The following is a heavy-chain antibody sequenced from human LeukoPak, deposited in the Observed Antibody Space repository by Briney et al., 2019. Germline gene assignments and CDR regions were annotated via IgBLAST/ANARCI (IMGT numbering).Heavy chain of an antibody. CDR3: VRDRIIIWGRDDAFDI. D-gene: IGHD3-16*01. Sequence: ASVKVSCKASGYTFTSYGISWVRQAPGQGLEWMGWISAYNGNTNYAQKLQGRVTMTTDTSTSTAYMELRSLRSDDTAVYYCVRDRIIIWGRDDAFDIWGQGTMVTVSS. J-gene: IGHJ3*02. CDR1: GYTFTSYG. CDR2: ISAYNGNT. V-gene: IGHV1-18*01.